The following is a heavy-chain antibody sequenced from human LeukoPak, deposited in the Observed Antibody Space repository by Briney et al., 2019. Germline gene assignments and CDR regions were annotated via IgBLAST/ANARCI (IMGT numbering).Heavy chain of an antibody. CDR3: ARVRRDGYNFGSYYFDY. J-gene: IGHJ4*02. Sequence: GASVKVSCKASGYTFTSYGISWVRQAPGQGLEWMGWISAYNGNTNYAQKLRGRVTMTTDTSPSTAYMELRSLRSDDTAVYYWARVRRDGYNFGSYYFDYWGPGTLVTVSS. CDR2: ISAYNGNT. D-gene: IGHD5-24*01. CDR1: GYTFTSYG. V-gene: IGHV1-18*01.